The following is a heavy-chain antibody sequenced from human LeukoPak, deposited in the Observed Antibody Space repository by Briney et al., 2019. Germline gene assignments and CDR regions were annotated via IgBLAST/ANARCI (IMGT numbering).Heavy chain of an antibody. V-gene: IGHV3-23*01. D-gene: IGHD5-24*01. CDR2: ISGSGGST. CDR1: GFTFSGYA. J-gene: IGHJ4*02. CDR3: AKDHEDDYNCDY. Sequence: GGSLRLSCAASGFTFSGYAMSWVRQAPGKGLEWVSAISGSGGSTYYAYSVKGRFTLSRDNSKNTLYLQMNSVRAEDTAVYYCAKDHEDDYNCDYWGQGTLVAVSS.